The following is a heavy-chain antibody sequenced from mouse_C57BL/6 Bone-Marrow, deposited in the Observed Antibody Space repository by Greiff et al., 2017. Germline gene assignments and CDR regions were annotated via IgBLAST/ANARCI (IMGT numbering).Heavy chain of an antibody. J-gene: IGHJ2*01. D-gene: IGHD1-1*01. V-gene: IGHV1-61*01. CDR3: ASGITTVVASADY. CDR2: IYPSDSET. Sequence: VKQSCKASGYTFTSYWMDWVKQRPGQGLEWIGNIYPSDSETHYNQKFKDKATLTVDKSSSTAYMQLSSLTSEDSAVYYCASGITTVVASADYWGQGTTLTVSS. CDR1: GYTFTSYW.